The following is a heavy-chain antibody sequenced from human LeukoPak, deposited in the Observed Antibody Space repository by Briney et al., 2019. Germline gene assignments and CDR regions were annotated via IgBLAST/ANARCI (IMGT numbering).Heavy chain of an antibody. D-gene: IGHD2-2*01. CDR2: IYYSGST. V-gene: IGHV4-59*08. CDR3: ARLPHFGIVVVPAARHNYFDY. Sequence: PSETLSLTCTVSGGSISSYYWSWIRQPPGKGLEWIGYIYYSGSTNYNPSLKSRVTISVDTSKNQFSLKLSSVTAADTAVYYCARLPHFGIVVVPAARHNYFDYWGQGTLVTVSS. CDR1: GGSISSYY. J-gene: IGHJ4*02.